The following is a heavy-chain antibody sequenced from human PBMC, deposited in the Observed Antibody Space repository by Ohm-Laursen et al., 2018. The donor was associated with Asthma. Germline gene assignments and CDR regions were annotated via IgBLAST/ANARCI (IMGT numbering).Heavy chain of an antibody. CDR3: ARDVMEWYLPAFDF. CDR1: GFTFSSYA. Sequence: SLRLSCTASGFTFSSYAMHWVRQAPGKGLEWVAVISYDGSNKCYADSVKGRFTISRDNSKNTLYLQMNSLRAEDTAVYYCARDVMEWYLPAFDFWGQGTLVTVSS. J-gene: IGHJ4*02. D-gene: IGHD3-3*01. V-gene: IGHV3-30*04. CDR2: ISYDGSNK.